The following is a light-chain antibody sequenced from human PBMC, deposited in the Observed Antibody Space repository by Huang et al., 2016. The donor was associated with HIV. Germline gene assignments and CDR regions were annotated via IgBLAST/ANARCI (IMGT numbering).Light chain of an antibody. CDR1: QSVTTY. J-gene: IGKJ3*01. CDR3: QQRTNSIFT. V-gene: IGKV3-11*01. CDR2: DAS. Sequence: EIVLTQSPATLSLSPGEGATLSCRASQSVTTYLAWYQVKPGQAPRLLIYDASTRATGIPARFSGSGSATDFTLTISNIEPEDFAVYDCQQRTNSIFTFGPGTKVDIK.